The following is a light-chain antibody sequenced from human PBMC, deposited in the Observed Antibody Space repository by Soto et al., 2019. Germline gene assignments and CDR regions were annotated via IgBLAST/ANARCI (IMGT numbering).Light chain of an antibody. CDR3: QQYGVSWT. V-gene: IGKV3-20*01. J-gene: IGKJ1*01. CDR2: GAS. CDR1: QNIGSSF. Sequence: EIVLTQSPGTLSLSPGERATLSCRASQNIGSSFLAWYQQKPGQAPRLLIYGASNSATGIPDRFIVSGSGADFTLTISRLEPEDFAVYYCQQYGVSWTFGQGTKVEIK.